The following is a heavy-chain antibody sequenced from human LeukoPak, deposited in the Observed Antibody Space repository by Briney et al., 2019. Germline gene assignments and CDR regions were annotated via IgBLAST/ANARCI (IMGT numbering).Heavy chain of an antibody. Sequence: ASVKVSCKASGYIFTSYGISWVRQAPGQGLEWMGWISAYNGNTNYAQKLQGRVTMTTDTSTSTAYMELRSLRSDDTAVYYCARDLRDIGGYGEDYWGQGTLVTVSS. D-gene: IGHD5-12*01. V-gene: IGHV1-18*01. CDR1: GYIFTSYG. CDR2: ISAYNGNT. J-gene: IGHJ4*02. CDR3: ARDLRDIGGYGEDY.